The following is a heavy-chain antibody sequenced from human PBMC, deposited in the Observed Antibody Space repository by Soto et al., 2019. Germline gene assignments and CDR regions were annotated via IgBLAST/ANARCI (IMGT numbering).Heavy chain of an antibody. CDR2: INPNSGGT. CDR1: GYTFTGYY. Sequence: ASVKVSCKASGYTFTGYYMHWVRQAPGQGLEWMGWINPNSGGTNYAQKFRGWVTMTRDTSISTAYMELSRLRSDDTAVYYCARDRNSSSYWFDPWGQGTLVTVSS. D-gene: IGHD6-6*01. CDR3: ARDRNSSSYWFDP. J-gene: IGHJ5*02. V-gene: IGHV1-2*04.